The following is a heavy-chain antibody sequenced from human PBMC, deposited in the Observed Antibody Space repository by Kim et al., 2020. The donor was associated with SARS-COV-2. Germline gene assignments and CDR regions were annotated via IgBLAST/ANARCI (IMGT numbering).Heavy chain of an antibody. CDR1: GFTFSSYA. CDR3: AKGQEDLYYYDSSGYDKTDAFDI. V-gene: IGHV3-23*01. J-gene: IGHJ3*02. Sequence: GGSLRLSCAASGFTFSSYAMSWVRQAPGKGLEWVSAISGSGGSTYYADSVKGRFTISRDNSKNTLYLQMNSLRAEDTAVYYCAKGQEDLYYYDSSGYDKTDAFDIWGQGKMVTVSS. CDR2: ISGSGGST. D-gene: IGHD3-22*01.